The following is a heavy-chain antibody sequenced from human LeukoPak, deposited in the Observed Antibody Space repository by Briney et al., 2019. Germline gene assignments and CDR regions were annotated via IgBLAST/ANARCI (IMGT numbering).Heavy chain of an antibody. J-gene: IGHJ4*02. Sequence: GEPLKISCKGSGYPFTNSWINWVRQMPGKGLEWMGRIHHSDSYTNYSPSFQGHVTISADKSISTAYLQWSSLKASDTAMYYCARLAGGSGWYYFDYWGQGTLVTGSS. D-gene: IGHD6-19*01. CDR1: GYPFTNSW. V-gene: IGHV5-10-1*01. CDR2: IHHSDSYT. CDR3: ARLAGGSGWYYFDY.